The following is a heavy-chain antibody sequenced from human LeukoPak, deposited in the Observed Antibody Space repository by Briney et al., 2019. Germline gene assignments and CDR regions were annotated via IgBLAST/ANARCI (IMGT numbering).Heavy chain of an antibody. V-gene: IGHV3-30*03. CDR2: ISYDGSNK. D-gene: IGHD3-10*01. CDR3: ARVSSGRRDYYYYMDV. CDR1: GFTFSSYG. J-gene: IGHJ6*03. Sequence: GRFLRLSCAASGFTFSSYGMHWVRQAPGKGLEWVAVISYDGSNKYYADSVKGRFTISRDNAKNSLYLQMNSLRAEDTALYHCARVSSGRRDYYYYMDVWGKGTTVTVSS.